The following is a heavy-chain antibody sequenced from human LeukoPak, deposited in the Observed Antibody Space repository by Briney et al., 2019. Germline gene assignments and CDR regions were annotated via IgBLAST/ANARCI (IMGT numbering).Heavy chain of an antibody. CDR1: GYTFTSYG. J-gene: IGHJ4*02. CDR3: ARVVSYYYGSGSYYPYYFDY. D-gene: IGHD3-10*01. CDR2: ISAYNGNT. Sequence: ASVKVSCKASGYTFTSYGISWVRQAPGQGLEWMGWISAYNGNTNYAQKLKGRVTMTTDTTTSTAYMELRSLRSDDTAVYYCARVVSYYYGSGSYYPYYFDYWGQGTLVTVSS. V-gene: IGHV1-18*01.